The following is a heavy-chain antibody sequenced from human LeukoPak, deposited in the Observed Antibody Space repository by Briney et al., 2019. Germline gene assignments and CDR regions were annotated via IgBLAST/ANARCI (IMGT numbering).Heavy chain of an antibody. CDR2: IWYDGSNK. V-gene: IGHV3-33*01. CDR1: GFTFSSYG. J-gene: IGHJ4*02. Sequence: PGGSLRLSCAASGFTFSSYGMHWVRQAPGKGLEWVAVIWYDGSNKYYADSVKGRFAISRDNSKNTLYLQMNSLRAEDTAVYYRARALPHFDYWGQGTLVTVSS. CDR3: ARALPHFDY.